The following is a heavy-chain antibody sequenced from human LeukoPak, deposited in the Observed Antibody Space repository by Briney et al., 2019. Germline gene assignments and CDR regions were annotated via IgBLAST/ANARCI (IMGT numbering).Heavy chain of an antibody. CDR3: SREILWFGESRGFDY. J-gene: IGHJ4*02. CDR1: GFTFSSYG. V-gene: IGHV3-33*01. Sequence: PGGSLRLSCAASGFTFSSYGMHWVRPAPGKGLEWVAVIWYDGSNKYYADSVRGRFTISRDNSKNTLYLQMNRLRAEDTAVYYCSREILWFGESRGFDYWGQGTLVTVSS. CDR2: IWYDGSNK. D-gene: IGHD3-10*01.